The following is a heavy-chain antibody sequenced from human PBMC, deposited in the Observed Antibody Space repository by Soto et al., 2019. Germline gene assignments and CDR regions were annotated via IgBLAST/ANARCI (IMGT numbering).Heavy chain of an antibody. J-gene: IGHJ4*02. CDR1: GFTFSTYG. D-gene: IGHD3-10*01. CDR2: IWYDGSNQ. CDR3: ARDLGAFNYGSAYFDY. V-gene: IGHV3-33*01. Sequence: LRLSCAPSGFTFSTYGMHWVRQAPGKGLEWVAVIWYDGSNQYYADSVKGRFTISRDNSKNMLYLQMNSLRAEDTAVYYCARDLGAFNYGSAYFDYWGQGTPVTVSS.